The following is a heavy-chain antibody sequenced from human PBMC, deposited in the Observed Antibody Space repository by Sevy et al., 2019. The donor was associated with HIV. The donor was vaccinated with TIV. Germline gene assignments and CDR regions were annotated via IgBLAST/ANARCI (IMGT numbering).Heavy chain of an antibody. Sequence: ASVKVSCKTSGYIFSTYYIYWARQAPGQGLEWIGIFDPTRGSRSYAQRFQGRLSMTGDTSTSTAYMELSSLTSEDTAVYYCARDRHVSGSYLEYFYYAMEVWGQGTTVTVSS. CDR1: GYIFSTYY. CDR3: ARDRHVSGSYLEYFYYAMEV. J-gene: IGHJ6*02. CDR2: FDPTRGSR. V-gene: IGHV1-46*01. D-gene: IGHD1-26*01.